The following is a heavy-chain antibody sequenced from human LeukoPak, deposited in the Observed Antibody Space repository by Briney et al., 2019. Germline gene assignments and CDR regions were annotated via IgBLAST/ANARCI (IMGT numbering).Heavy chain of an antibody. Sequence: GGSLRLSCAASGFTFSSFVMSWVRQAPGMGPEWVSAISGSGDSTYYADSVKGRFTISRDNSKNTLYLEMNSLRVEDTAVYYCARCPSTENFDYWGQGTLVTVSS. CDR1: GFTFSSFV. D-gene: IGHD2-2*01. CDR3: ARCPSTENFDY. V-gene: IGHV3-23*01. J-gene: IGHJ4*02. CDR2: ISGSGDST.